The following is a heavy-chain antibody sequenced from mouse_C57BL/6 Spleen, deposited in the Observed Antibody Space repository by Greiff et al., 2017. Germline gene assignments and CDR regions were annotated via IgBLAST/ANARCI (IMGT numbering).Heavy chain of an antibody. Sequence: VQLKESEGGLVQPGSSMKLSCTASGFTFSDYYMAWVRQVPEKGLEWVANINYDGSSTYYLDSLKSRFIISRDNAKNILYLQMSSLKSEDTATYYCARDPGSSFYWYFDVWGTGTTVTVSS. CDR2: INYDGSST. CDR1: GFTFSDYY. CDR3: ARDPGSSFYWYFDV. D-gene: IGHD1-1*01. J-gene: IGHJ1*03. V-gene: IGHV5-16*01.